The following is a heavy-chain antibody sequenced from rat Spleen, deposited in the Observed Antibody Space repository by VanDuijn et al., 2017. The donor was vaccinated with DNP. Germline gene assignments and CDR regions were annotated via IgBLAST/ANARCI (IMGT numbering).Heavy chain of an antibody. CDR1: GFTFSDYN. D-gene: IGHD5-1*01. CDR2: IIYDGSRT. V-gene: IGHV5S10*01. J-gene: IGHJ2*01. CDR3: ARRWEEDYFDY. Sequence: EVQLVESGGGLVQPGRSLKLSCAASGFTFSDYNMAWVRQAPKKGLEWVATIIYDGSRTYYRDSVKGRFTISRDDAKSTLYLQMDSLRSEDTATYYCARRWEEDYFDYWGQGVMVTVSS.